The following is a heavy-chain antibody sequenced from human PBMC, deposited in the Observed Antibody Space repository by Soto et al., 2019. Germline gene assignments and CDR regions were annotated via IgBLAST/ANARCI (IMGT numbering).Heavy chain of an antibody. Sequence: ASETLSLTCTVSGGSISSSSYYWVWIRQPPGKGLEWIGSIYYSGSTYYNPSRKSRVTIAVDTSQNQLSLKLSTVTAADTALCYCARHTDIWFGELLAAPHFDYWGQGTLVTVSS. CDR1: GGSISSSSYY. V-gene: IGHV4-39*01. CDR2: IYYSGST. J-gene: IGHJ4*02. D-gene: IGHD3-10*01. CDR3: ARHTDIWFGELLAAPHFDY.